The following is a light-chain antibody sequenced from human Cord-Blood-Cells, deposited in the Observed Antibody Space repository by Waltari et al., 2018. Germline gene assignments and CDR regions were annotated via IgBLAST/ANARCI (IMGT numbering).Light chain of an antibody. V-gene: IGLV3-1*01. CDR3: QAWDGSTGGVV. CDR2: QDS. Sequence: SYELTQPPSVSVSPGQTASITCYGDKLGDKYACWYQQQPGQSPVLFIYQDSTRPSGIPARFSGSNAGNTATLTISGTQAMDEADSYCQAWDGSTGGVVFGGGTKLTVL. CDR1: KLGDKY. J-gene: IGLJ2*01.